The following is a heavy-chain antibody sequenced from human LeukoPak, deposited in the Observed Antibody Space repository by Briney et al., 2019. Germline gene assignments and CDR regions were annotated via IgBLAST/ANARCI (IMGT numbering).Heavy chain of an antibody. V-gene: IGHV4-31*03. J-gene: IGHJ4*02. Sequence: SETLSLTCTVSGGSISSGGYCWSWIRQHPGKGLEWIGYTYYSGSTYYNPSLKSRVTISGDTSKNQFSLKLSSVTAADTAVYYCAREGLYGDYVWSLDYWGQGTLVTVSS. CDR1: GGSISSGGYC. D-gene: IGHD4-17*01. CDR3: AREGLYGDYVWSLDY. CDR2: TYYSGST.